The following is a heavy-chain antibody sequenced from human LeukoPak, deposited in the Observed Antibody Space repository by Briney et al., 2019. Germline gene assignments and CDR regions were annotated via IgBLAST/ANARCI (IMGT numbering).Heavy chain of an antibody. CDR3: ARHRYCSSTSCYPGTYFDY. CDR1: GGSISSYY. CDR2: IYTSGST. J-gene: IGHJ4*02. D-gene: IGHD2-2*01. V-gene: IGHV4-4*07. Sequence: SETLSLTCTVSGGSISSYYWSWIRQPAGKGLEWIGRIYTSGSTNYNPSLKSRVTISVDMSKNQFSLKLSSVTAADTALYYCARHRYCSSTSCYPGTYFDYWGQGSLVTVSS.